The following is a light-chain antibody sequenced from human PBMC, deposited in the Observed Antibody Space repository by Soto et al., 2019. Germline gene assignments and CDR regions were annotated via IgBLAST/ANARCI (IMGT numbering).Light chain of an antibody. CDR3: QDYGTSPII. J-gene: IGKJ5*01. CDR1: QSVISSS. V-gene: IGKV3-20*01. Sequence: EIVLTQSPGTLSLSPGERATLSCRATQSVISSSLAWDQQKPGQAPRLLIYAASTRATGIPGRFSGSGSGTDFTLTISRLEPEDFAVYYCQDYGTSPIIFGQGTRLEIK. CDR2: AAS.